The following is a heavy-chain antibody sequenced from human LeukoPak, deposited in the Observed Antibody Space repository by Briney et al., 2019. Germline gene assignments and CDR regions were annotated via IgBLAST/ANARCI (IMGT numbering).Heavy chain of an antibody. CDR3: ARSLAPSGWFPGGC. CDR1: GGTFSNYA. CDR2: IIPIFGTA. Sequence: SVKVSCKASGGTFSNYAISWVRQAPGQGLEWMGGIIPIFGTANYAQKFQGRVTITADESTSTVYMELSSLKSEDTAVYYCARSLAPSGWFPGGCWGQGTLVTVSS. J-gene: IGHJ4*02. D-gene: IGHD6-19*01. V-gene: IGHV1-69*13.